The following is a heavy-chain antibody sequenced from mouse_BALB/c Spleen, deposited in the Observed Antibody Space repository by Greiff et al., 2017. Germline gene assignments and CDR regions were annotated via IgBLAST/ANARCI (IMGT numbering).Heavy chain of an antibody. CDR1: GFNIKDTY. D-gene: IGHD6-1*01. CDR2: IDPANGNT. Sequence: EVQLVESGAELVKPGASVKLSCTASGFNIKDTYMHWVKQRPEQGLEWIGRIDPANGNTKYDPKFQGKATITADTSSNTAYLQLSSLTSEDTAVYYCATAASYAMDYWGQGTSVTVSS. J-gene: IGHJ4*01. CDR3: ATAASYAMDY. V-gene: IGHV14-3*02.